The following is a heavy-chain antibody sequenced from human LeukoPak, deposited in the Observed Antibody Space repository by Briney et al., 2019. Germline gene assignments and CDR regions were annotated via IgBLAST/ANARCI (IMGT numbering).Heavy chain of an antibody. V-gene: IGHV3-21*01. D-gene: IGHD6-13*01. J-gene: IGHJ6*03. Sequence: PGRSLRLSCAASEFTFSSYSMNWVRRAPGLGLEWVSSISISSVYIYYADSLKGRFTISRDNAKNTLYLQMNSLRAEDTAVYYCAREAAAGTFYYYYYMDVWGKGTTVTVSS. CDR1: EFTFSSYS. CDR3: AREAAAGTFYYYYYMDV. CDR2: ISISSVYI.